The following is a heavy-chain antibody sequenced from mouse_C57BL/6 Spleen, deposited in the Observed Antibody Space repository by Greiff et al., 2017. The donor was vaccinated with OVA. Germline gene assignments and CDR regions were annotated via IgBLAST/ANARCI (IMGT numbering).Heavy chain of an antibody. CDR3: ARELTGTPFAY. Sequence: QFQLQQSGPELVKPGASVKISCKASGYAFSSSWMNWVKQRPGKGLEWIGRIYPGDGDTNYNGKFKGKATLTADKSSSTAYMQLSSLTSEDSAVYFCARELTGTPFAYWGQGTLVTVSA. CDR1: GYAFSSSW. D-gene: IGHD4-1*01. V-gene: IGHV1-82*01. J-gene: IGHJ3*01. CDR2: IYPGDGDT.